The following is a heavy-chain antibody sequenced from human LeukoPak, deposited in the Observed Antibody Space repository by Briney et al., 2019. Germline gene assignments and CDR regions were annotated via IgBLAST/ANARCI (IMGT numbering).Heavy chain of an antibody. V-gene: IGHV4-39*07. J-gene: IGHJ3*02. D-gene: IGHD6-19*01. CDR1: GGSISSSSYY. CDR3: ARDQVAGTNGHAFDI. CDR2: IYYSGST. Sequence: PSETLSLTCTVSGGSISSSSYYWGWIRQPPGKGLEWIGSIYYSGSTYYNPSLKSRVTISVDTSKNQFSLKLSSVTAADTAVYYCARDQVAGTNGHAFDIWGQGTMVTVSS.